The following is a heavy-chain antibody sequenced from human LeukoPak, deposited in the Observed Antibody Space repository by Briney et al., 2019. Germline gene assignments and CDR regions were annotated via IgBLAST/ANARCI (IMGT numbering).Heavy chain of an antibody. D-gene: IGHD1-7*01. CDR2: TSNSGHTI. CDR1: GFTFSSYW. CDR3: ARGWNSVDY. Sequence: GGSLRLSCAASGFTFSSYWMHWIRQAPGKGLEWVSYTSNSGHTIYYADSVKGRFTISRDSAKNSLYLQMNSLRAEDTAIYYCARGWNSVDYWGQGTLVTVSS. V-gene: IGHV3-11*04. J-gene: IGHJ4*02.